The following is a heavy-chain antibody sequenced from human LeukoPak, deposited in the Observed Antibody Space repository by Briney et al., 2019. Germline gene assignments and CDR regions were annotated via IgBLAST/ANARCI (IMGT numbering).Heavy chain of an antibody. Sequence: GGSLRLSCAASGFTFSSFSMIWVRQAPGKGLEWVSSTSSSSAYTFYAESGKGRFTIFRDNSKNTLYLHMNGLRVEDTAIYFCAADLFSAPKGGFFDYWGHGTLVTVSS. CDR3: AADLFSAPKGGFFDY. CDR1: GFTFSSFS. V-gene: IGHV3-21*04. D-gene: IGHD2-21*01. J-gene: IGHJ4*01. CDR2: TSSSSAYT.